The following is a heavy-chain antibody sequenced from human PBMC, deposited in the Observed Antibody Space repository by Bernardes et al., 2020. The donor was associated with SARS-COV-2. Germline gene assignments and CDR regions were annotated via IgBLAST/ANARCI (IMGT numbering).Heavy chain of an antibody. CDR2: MNQDGSDI. Sequence: GLSLRLSCVASGFTLSDSCVTWVRQAPGRGLEWVATMNQDGSDIAYADSAKGRFSISRDDAKKSLDLKMTSLRAEDTAVYFCVPCSGWRFTGLWGQGSQVTVFS. CDR3: VPCSGWRFTGL. V-gene: IGHV3-7*03. CDR1: GFTLSDSC. D-gene: IGHD6-25*01. J-gene: IGHJ4*02.